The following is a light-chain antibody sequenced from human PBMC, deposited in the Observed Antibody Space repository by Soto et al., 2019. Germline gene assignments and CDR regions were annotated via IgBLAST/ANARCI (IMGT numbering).Light chain of an antibody. CDR2: STN. Sequence: QTVVTQEPSFSVSPGRTGTLTCGLSSGSVSTSYYPSWYQQTSGQAPRTLIYSTNTRSSGVPDRFSGSILGNKAALTITGAQADDESDYYCVLYMGSGIWVFGGGTKLTVL. CDR3: VLYMGSGIWV. CDR1: SGSVSTSYY. J-gene: IGLJ3*02. V-gene: IGLV8-61*01.